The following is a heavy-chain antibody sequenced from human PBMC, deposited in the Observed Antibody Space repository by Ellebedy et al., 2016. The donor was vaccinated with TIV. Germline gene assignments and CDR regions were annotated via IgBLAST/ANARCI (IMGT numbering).Heavy chain of an antibody. Sequence: GGSLRLSCAASGFTFSTYWMYWVRQAPGKGLEWVASIKEDGSDKYYVDSVKGRFTISRDNAKNSLYLQMHGLRVEDTGIYYCATDLHPFTRGWGYWGQGTLVTVSS. CDR1: GFTFSTYW. CDR3: ATDLHPFTRGWGY. V-gene: IGHV3-7*01. CDR2: IKEDGSDK. J-gene: IGHJ4*02. D-gene: IGHD3-10*01.